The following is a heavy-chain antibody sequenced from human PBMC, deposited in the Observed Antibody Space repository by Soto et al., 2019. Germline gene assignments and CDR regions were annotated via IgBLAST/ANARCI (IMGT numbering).Heavy chain of an antibody. CDR2: ISAYNGNT. D-gene: IGHD2-21*01. CDR1: GYTFTSYG. Sequence: ASVKVSCKASGYTFTSYGISWVRQAPGQGHEWMGWISAYNGNTNYAQKLQGRVTMTTDTSTSTAYMELRSLRSDDTAVYYCAREGQAYCGGDCYSDAFDIWGQGTMVTVS. J-gene: IGHJ3*02. CDR3: AREGQAYCGGDCYSDAFDI. V-gene: IGHV1-18*01.